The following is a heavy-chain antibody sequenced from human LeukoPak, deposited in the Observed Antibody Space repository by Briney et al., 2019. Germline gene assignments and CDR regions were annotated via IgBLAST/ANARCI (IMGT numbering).Heavy chain of an antibody. CDR3: AKDQEARYFDWTFDY. V-gene: IGHV3-30*18. J-gene: IGHJ4*02. CDR1: GFTFSSYG. D-gene: IGHD3-9*01. Sequence: GRSLRLSCAASGFTFSSYGMHWVRQAPGKGLEWVAVISYDGSNKYYADSVKGRFTISRDNSKNTLYLQMNSLRAEDTAVYYCAKDQEARYFDWTFDYWGQGTLSPSPQ. CDR2: ISYDGSNK.